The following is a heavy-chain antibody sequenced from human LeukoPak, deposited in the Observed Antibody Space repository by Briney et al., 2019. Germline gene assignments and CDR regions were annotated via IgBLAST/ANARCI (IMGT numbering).Heavy chain of an antibody. CDR2: TKQDGSEN. CDR3: AKDRRQYSSSPGHFDY. J-gene: IGHJ4*02. Sequence: PGGSLRLSCAASAFTVSSFWMGWVRQAPGKGLEWVANTKQDGSENYYVDSVKGRVTISRDNAKNTLYLQMNSLRAEDTAVYYCAKDRRQYSSSPGHFDYWGQGTLVTVSS. V-gene: IGHV3-7*03. D-gene: IGHD6-6*01. CDR1: AFTVSSFW.